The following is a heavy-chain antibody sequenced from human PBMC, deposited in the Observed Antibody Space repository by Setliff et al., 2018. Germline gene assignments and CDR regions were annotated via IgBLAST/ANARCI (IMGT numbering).Heavy chain of an antibody. J-gene: IGHJ4*02. CDR3: ARGGTYRYFDY. Sequence: SETLSLTCNVSGVSIANTASYWSWIRQPAGKTLEFIGYVFYNGAAKYDPSLKSRVTMSVDTSKTQFSLKLNSMTTADTAVYYCARGGTYRYFDYWGQGALVTVSS. CDR1: GVSIANTASY. V-gene: IGHV4-61*10. CDR2: VFYNGAA.